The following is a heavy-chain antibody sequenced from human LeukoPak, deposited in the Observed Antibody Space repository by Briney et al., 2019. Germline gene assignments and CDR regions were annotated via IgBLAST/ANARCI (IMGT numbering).Heavy chain of an antibody. CDR1: GFTFSSYA. J-gene: IGHJ5*01. CDR3: ARAGGYSSGWFDY. D-gene: IGHD6-19*01. V-gene: IGHV3-64*01. Sequence: GGSLRLSCAASGFTFSSYAMHWVRQAPGKGLEYVSAISSNGGSTYYANSVKGRFTISRDNSKNTLYLQMGSLRAEDMAVYYCARAGGYSSGWFDYWGQGTLVTVSS. CDR2: ISSNGGST.